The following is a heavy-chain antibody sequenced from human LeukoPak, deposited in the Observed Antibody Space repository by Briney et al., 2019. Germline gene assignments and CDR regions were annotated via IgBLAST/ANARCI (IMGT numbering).Heavy chain of an antibody. Sequence: GASVKVSCKASGYTFTGHAMNWVRQAPGQGPEWMGYINTKTGNPTYAQGFTGRFVFSLDTSVSTAYLQISSPKPEDTGVYYCAKGGWVAVTGMDSWGQGTLVTVSS. CDR3: AKGGWVAVTGMDS. J-gene: IGHJ4*02. CDR1: GYTFTGHA. CDR2: INTKTGNP. V-gene: IGHV7-4-1*02. D-gene: IGHD6-19*01.